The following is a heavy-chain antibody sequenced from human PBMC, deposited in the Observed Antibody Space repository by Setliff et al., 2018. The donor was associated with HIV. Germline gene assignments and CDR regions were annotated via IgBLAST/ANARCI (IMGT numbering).Heavy chain of an antibody. CDR1: GGSISSGSYY. J-gene: IGHJ3*02. Sequence: SETLSLTCSVSGGSISSGSYYWTWIRQPAGKGPEWIGHIYTNGYTNYNPSLKSRVTISVDTSKNQFSLRLTSVTAADTAVYYCARTLTGYSAHDAFDIWGQGTMVTVSS. D-gene: IGHD3-9*01. CDR2: IYTNGYT. V-gene: IGHV4-61*09. CDR3: ARTLTGYSAHDAFDI.